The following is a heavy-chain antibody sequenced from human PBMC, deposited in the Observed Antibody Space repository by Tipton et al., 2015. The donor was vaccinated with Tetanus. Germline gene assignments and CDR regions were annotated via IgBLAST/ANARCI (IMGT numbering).Heavy chain of an antibody. Sequence: QLVQSGGGLVQPGGSLRLSCAASGFTFSTYWMSWVRQAPGKGLEWVAKIKEDGSEKYYVDSVKGRFTISRDNAEKSLFLQMNSLRVEDTAMYYCARESRSKIVGQWGQGALVTVSS. CDR2: IKEDGSEK. J-gene: IGHJ4*02. D-gene: IGHD2-21*01. V-gene: IGHV3-7*01. CDR1: GFTFSTYW. CDR3: ARESRSKIVGQ.